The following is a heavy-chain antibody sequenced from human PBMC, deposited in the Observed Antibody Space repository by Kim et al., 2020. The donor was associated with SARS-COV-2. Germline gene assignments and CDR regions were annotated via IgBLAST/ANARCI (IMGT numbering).Heavy chain of an antibody. Sequence: YAASVTGRFTISRDDSSNTVYLQMDSLKTDDTAVYFGSRQSGKHGDGGFDNWGQGTLVTVSS. D-gene: IGHD4-17*01. V-gene: IGHV3-73*01. CDR3: SRQSGKHGDGGFDN. J-gene: IGHJ4*02.